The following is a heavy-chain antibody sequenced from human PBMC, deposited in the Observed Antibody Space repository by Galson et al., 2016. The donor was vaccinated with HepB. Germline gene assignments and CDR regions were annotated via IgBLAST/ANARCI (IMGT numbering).Heavy chain of an antibody. D-gene: IGHD2-2*01. CDR2: INPYNGNT. V-gene: IGHV1-18*04. CDR3: ARGAHSYCTRTSCPSDYVYYMDV. Sequence: SVKVSCKASGYPSSGYTFINYAISWVRQAPGQGLEWMGWINPYNGNTNYAQKVQGRVTMTTDTSTSTAYMELRSLRSDDTAVYFCARGAHSYCTRTSCPSDYVYYMDVWGNGTTVTVSS. CDR1: GYTFINYA. J-gene: IGHJ6*03.